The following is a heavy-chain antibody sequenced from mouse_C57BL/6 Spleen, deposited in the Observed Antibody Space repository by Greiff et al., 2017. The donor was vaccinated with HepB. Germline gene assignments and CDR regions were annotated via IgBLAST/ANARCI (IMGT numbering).Heavy chain of an antibody. CDR1: GYAFSSYW. CDR3: AGGLYYGNFYAMDY. J-gene: IGHJ4*01. V-gene: IGHV1-80*01. D-gene: IGHD2-1*01. CDR2: IYPGDGDT. Sequence: QVQLQQSGAELVKPGASVKISCKASGYAFSSYWMNWVKQRPGKGLEWIGQIYPGDGDTNYNGKVKGKATLTADKSSSTAYMQLSSLTSEDSAVYFCAGGLYYGNFYAMDYWGQGTSVTVSS.